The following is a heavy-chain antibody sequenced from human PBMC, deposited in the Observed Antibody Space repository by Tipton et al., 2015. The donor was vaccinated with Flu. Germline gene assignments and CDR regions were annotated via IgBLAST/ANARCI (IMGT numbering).Heavy chain of an antibody. V-gene: IGHV4-31*03. CDR1: GASISSGGYY. CDR2: IYHSGST. J-gene: IGHJ4*02. CDR3: ARYYYDSSGYPQGAYYFDY. Sequence: TLSLTCSVSGASISSGGYYWSWIRQHPGKGLEWLGYIYHSGSTYYNPSLKSRVTISVDTSNNQFSLKLRSVTAADTAVYYCARYYYDSSGYPQGAYYFDYWGQGTLVTVSS. D-gene: IGHD3-22*01.